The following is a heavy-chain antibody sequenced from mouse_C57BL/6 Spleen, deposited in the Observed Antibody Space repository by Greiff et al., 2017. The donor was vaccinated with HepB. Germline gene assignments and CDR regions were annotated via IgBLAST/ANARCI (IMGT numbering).Heavy chain of an antibody. D-gene: IGHD4-1*02. CDR2: IYPGDGDT. CDR3: ARTPTGTGWYFDG. J-gene: IGHJ1*03. Sequence: QVQLQQSGAELVKPGASVKISCKASGYAFSSYWMNWVKQRPGKGLEWIGQIYPGDGDTNYNGKFKGKATLTADKSSSTAYMQLSSLTSEDSAVYFCARTPTGTGWYFDGWGTGTTVTVSS. CDR1: GYAFSSYW. V-gene: IGHV1-80*01.